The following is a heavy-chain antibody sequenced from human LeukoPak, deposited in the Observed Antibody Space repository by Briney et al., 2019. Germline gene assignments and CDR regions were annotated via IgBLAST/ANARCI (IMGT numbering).Heavy chain of an antibody. CDR1: GGSISSTNW. CDR2: IYHSESP. D-gene: IGHD6-19*01. CDR3: AGERGEEYSSGWYKTNYFYN. J-gene: IGHJ4*02. V-gene: IGHV4-4*02. Sequence: SETLSLTCAVSGGSISSTNWWNWVRQPPGKGLEWIGEIYHSESPNYNPSLESRVAISADMSKNQISLKLTSVTGADTAVYYCAGERGEEYSSGWYKTNYFYNWGQGIRVTVSS.